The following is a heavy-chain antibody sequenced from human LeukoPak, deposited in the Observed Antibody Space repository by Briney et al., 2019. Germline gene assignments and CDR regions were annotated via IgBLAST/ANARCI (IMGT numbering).Heavy chain of an antibody. Sequence: GGSLRLSCTASGFTLSSYWMSWVRQAPGKGLEWVANIKQDGSQKNYVDSVEGRFTISRDNAKKSLYLQMNSLRAEDTAVYFCAREKEESRGFDYWGQGTLVTVSS. CDR1: GFTLSSYW. V-gene: IGHV3-7*01. CDR2: IKQDGSQK. D-gene: IGHD3-10*01. J-gene: IGHJ4*02. CDR3: AREKEESRGFDY.